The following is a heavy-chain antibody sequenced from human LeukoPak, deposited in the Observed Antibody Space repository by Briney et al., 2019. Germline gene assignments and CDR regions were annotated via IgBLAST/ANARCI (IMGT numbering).Heavy chain of an antibody. CDR2: IYPGDSDT. CDR1: GYSFTSYW. D-gene: IGHD3-3*01. V-gene: IGHV5-51*01. CDR3: ARPARYYDFWSGSQGGAFDI. Sequence: GESLKISCKGSGYSFTSYWIGWVRQMPGKGLEWMGIIYPGDSDTRYSPSFQGQVTISADKSISTAYLQWSSLKASDTAMYYCARPARYYDFWSGSQGGAFDIWGQGTMVTVSS. J-gene: IGHJ3*02.